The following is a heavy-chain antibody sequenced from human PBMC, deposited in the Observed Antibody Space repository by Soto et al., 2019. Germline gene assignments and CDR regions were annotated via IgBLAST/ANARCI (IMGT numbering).Heavy chain of an antibody. J-gene: IGHJ6*02. CDR1: GFTFSIYA. Sequence: AGGSLRLSCAAYGFTFSIYAMSWVRQAPGKGLEWVSAISGSGGSTYYADSVKGRFTISRDNSKNTLYLQMNSLRAEDTAVYYCAKDLDPTIGTTYYGMDVWGQGTTVTVSS. CDR3: AKDLDPTIGTTYYGMDV. V-gene: IGHV3-23*01. CDR2: ISGSGGST. D-gene: IGHD1-7*01.